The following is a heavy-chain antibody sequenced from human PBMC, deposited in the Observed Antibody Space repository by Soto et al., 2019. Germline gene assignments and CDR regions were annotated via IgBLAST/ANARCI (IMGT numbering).Heavy chain of an antibody. V-gene: IGHV4-31*03. D-gene: IGHD3-10*01. CDR1: GGSISSGGYY. CDR2: IYYSGST. Sequence: QVQLQESGPGLVKPSQTLSLTCTVSGGSISSGGYYWSWIRQHPGKGLEWIGYIYYSGSTYYNPYLKSRVTISVDTSKNQFSLKLSSVTAADTAVYYCARGSRRSPAMDVWGQGTTVTVSS. J-gene: IGHJ6*02. CDR3: ARGSRRSPAMDV.